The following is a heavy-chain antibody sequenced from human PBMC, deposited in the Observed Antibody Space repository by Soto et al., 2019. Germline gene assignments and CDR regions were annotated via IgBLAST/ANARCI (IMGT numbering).Heavy chain of an antibody. J-gene: IGHJ4*02. V-gene: IGHV1-69*04. D-gene: IGHD4-17*01. CDR1: GGTFSSYT. CDR2: IIPILGIA. CDR3: AREYGDYTVYFDY. Sequence: GASVKVSCKASGGTFSSYTISWVRQAPGQGLEWMGRIIPILGIANYAQKFQGRVTITADKSTSTAYMELRSLRSDDTAVYYCAREYGDYTVYFDYWGQGTLVTVSS.